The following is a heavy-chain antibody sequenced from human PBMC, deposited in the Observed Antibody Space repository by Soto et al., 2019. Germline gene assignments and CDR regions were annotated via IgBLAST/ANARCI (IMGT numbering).Heavy chain of an antibody. CDR3: ARGYNYYDSSGPPH. V-gene: IGHV3-30-3*01. CDR1: GFTFSSYA. Sequence: QVQLVESGGGVVQPGRSLRLSCAASGFTFSSYAMHWVRQAPGKGLEWVAVISYDGSNKYYADSVKGRFTISKDNSKNTLYLQMNSLRAEDTAVYYCARGYNYYDSSGPPHWGQGTLVTVSS. D-gene: IGHD3-22*01. CDR2: ISYDGSNK. J-gene: IGHJ1*01.